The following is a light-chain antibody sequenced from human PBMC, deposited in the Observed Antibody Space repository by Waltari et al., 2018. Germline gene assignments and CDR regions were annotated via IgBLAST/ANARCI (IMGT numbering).Light chain of an antibody. Sequence: QSVLTQPPSVSGAPGQRVTISCTRSSSNIGAGYDVPWYQQLPGTAPKLLIYGNSNRPSGVPDRFSGSKSGTSASLAITGLQAEDEADYYCQSYDSSLSGFWVFGGGTKLTVL. CDR1: SSNIGAGYD. J-gene: IGLJ3*02. CDR2: GNS. CDR3: QSYDSSLSGFWV. V-gene: IGLV1-40*01.